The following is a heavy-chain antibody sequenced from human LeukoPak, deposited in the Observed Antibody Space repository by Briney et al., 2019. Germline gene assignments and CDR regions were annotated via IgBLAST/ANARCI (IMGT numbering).Heavy chain of an antibody. CDR1: GGSISSGGYY. CDR3: AGGGDGYQTRFDY. Sequence: SETLSLTCTVSGGSISSGGYYWNWIRQPPGKGLEWIGYIYYSGSSGSTNYNPSLRSRVTTSADTSKNQFSLKMTSVTAADTAVYYCAGGGDGYQTRFDYWGQGTLLTVSS. V-gene: IGHV4-61*08. J-gene: IGHJ4*02. D-gene: IGHD5-24*01. CDR2: IYYSGSSGST.